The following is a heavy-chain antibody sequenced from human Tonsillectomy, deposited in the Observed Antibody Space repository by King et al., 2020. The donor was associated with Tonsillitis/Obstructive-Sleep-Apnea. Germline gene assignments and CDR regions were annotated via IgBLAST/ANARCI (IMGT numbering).Heavy chain of an antibody. CDR1: GFTFSTYG. Sequence: VQLVESGGGMVQPGRSLRLSCAASGFTFSTYGIHWVRQAPGKGLEWVAVIWYDGSNKYYADSVKGRFTISRDNSKNTLYLQMNSLRAEDTAVYYCARVSGYSSGWVDYWGQGTLVTVSS. D-gene: IGHD6-19*01. CDR3: ARVSGYSSGWVDY. J-gene: IGHJ4*02. V-gene: IGHV3-33*01. CDR2: IWYDGSNK.